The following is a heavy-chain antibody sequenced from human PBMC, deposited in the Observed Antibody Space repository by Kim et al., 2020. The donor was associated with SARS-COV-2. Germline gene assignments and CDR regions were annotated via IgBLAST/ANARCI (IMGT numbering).Heavy chain of an antibody. CDR3: ARDAGRGATLSWFDP. CDR1: GFTFSSYG. J-gene: IGHJ5*02. D-gene: IGHD3-10*01. V-gene: IGHV3-33*01. CDR2: IWYDGSNK. Sequence: GGSLRLSCAASGFTFSSYGMHWVRQAPGKGLEWVAVIWYDGSNKYYADSVKGRFTISRDNSKNTLYLQMNSLRAEDTAVYYCARDAGRGATLSWFDPWGQGTLVTVSS.